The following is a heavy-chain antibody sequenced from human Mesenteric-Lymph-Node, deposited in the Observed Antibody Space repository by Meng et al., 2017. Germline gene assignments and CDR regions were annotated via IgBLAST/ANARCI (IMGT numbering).Heavy chain of an antibody. Sequence: VQLQQWCAGLLKPSEPRSLRCSFYGWSFSGYSWSWIRQPPGKGLEWIGEINHSGSTNYNPSLKSRVTISVDTSKNQFSLKLSSVTAADTAVYYCARRYGASAYNWFDPWGQGTLVTVSS. J-gene: IGHJ5*01. D-gene: IGHD4-17*01. CDR1: GWSFSGYS. V-gene: IGHV4-34*01. CDR2: INHSGST. CDR3: ARRYGASAYNWFDP.